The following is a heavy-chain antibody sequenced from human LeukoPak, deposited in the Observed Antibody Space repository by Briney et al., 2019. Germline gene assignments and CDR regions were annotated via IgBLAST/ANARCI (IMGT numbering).Heavy chain of an antibody. CDR1: GFTVSSNY. J-gene: IGHJ4*02. CDR3: ARGAGIISFPLDY. Sequence: PGGSLRLSCAASGFTVSSNYMSWVRQAPGKGLECVSVIYSGGSTYYADSVKGRFTISRDHSKNTLYLQINSLRAEDTAVYYCARGAGIISFPLDYWGQGTLVTVSS. CDR2: IYSGGST. D-gene: IGHD3/OR15-3a*01. V-gene: IGHV3-53*01.